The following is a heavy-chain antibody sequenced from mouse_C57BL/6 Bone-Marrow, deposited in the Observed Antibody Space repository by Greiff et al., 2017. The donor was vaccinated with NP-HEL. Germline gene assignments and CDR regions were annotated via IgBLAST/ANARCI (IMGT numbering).Heavy chain of an antibody. D-gene: IGHD1-1*01. J-gene: IGHJ3*01. CDR2: INPSTGGT. V-gene: IGHV1-42*01. CDR1: GYSFTGYY. Sequence: VQLQQSGPELVKPGASVKISCKASGYSFTGYYMNWVKQSPEKSLEWIGEINPSTGGTTYNQKFKAKATLTVDNSSSTACMQLKSLTSEDSAVYYCARSLYYGSSPRGFAYWGQGTLVTVSA. CDR3: ARSLYYGSSPRGFAY.